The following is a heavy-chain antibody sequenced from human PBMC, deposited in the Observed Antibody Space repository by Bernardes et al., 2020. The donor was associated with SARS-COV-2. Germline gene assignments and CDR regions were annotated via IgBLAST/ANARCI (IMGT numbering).Heavy chain of an antibody. D-gene: IGHD6-13*01. Sequence: SETLSLTCAVSGGSISSSNWWSSLRQPPGKGLEWIGEIYHSGSTNYNPSLKSRVTISVDKSKNQFPLKLSSVTAADTAVYYCARVISSWFDYWGQGTLVTVTT. CDR2: IYHSGST. CDR3: ARVISSWFDY. J-gene: IGHJ4*02. V-gene: IGHV4-4*02. CDR1: GGSISSSNW.